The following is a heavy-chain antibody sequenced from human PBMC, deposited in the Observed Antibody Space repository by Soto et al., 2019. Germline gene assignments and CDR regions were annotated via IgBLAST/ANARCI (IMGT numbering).Heavy chain of an antibody. CDR3: AKDRFDTIFGVVINVY. V-gene: IGHV3-23*01. J-gene: IGHJ4*02. Sequence: GGSLRLSCAASGFTFSSYAMSWVRQAPGKGLEWVSAISGSGGSTYYADSVKGRFTISRDNSKNTLYLQMNSLRAEDTAVYYCAKDRFDTIFGVVINVYWGQGTLVTVSS. CDR2: ISGSGGST. CDR1: GFTFSSYA. D-gene: IGHD3-3*01.